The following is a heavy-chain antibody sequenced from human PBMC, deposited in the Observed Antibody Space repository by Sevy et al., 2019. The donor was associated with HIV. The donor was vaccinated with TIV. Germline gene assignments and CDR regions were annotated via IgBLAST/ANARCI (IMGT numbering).Heavy chain of an antibody. CDR3: AKDYSYYDFWSGYYQDYYYYGMDV. J-gene: IGHJ6*02. V-gene: IGHV3-30*18. CDR2: ISYDGSNK. D-gene: IGHD3-3*01. Sequence: GGSLRLSCAASGFTFSSYGMHWVRQAPGKGLEWVAVISYDGSNKYYADSVKGRFTISRDNSKNTLYLQMNSLRAEDTVVYYCAKDYSYYDFWSGYYQDYYYYGMDVWGQGTTVTVSS. CDR1: GFTFSSYG.